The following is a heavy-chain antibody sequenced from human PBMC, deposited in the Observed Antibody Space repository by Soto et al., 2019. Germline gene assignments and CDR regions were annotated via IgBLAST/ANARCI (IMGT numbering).Heavy chain of an antibody. V-gene: IGHV1-8*01. J-gene: IGHJ6*03. CDR1: GYTFTSYD. D-gene: IGHD2-21*01. Sequence: ASVKVSCKASGYTFTSYDINWVRQATGQGLEWMGWMNPNSGNTGYAQKFQGRVTMTRNTSISTAYMELSSLRSEDTAVYYCARGVYRKPETKSDCYSSYYYYMDVWGKGTTVTVSS. CDR3: ARGVYRKPETKSDCYSSYYYYMDV. CDR2: MNPNSGNT.